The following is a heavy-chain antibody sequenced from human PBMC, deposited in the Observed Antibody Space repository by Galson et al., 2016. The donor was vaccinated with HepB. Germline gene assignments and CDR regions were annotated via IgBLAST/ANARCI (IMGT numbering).Heavy chain of an antibody. J-gene: IGHJ2*01. Sequence: TLSLTCTVSGDSIRSGGYYWTWVRQHPGKGLEWIGYIYFSGSTYYNPSFRSRVTISVDTSKNQFSLKLNSVTAADTAMYYCARDRHYGDFSRYWYFDLWGRGTLVTVSS. CDR1: GDSIRSGGYY. CDR3: ARDRHYGDFSRYWYFDL. V-gene: IGHV4-31*03. D-gene: IGHD4-17*01. CDR2: IYFSGST.